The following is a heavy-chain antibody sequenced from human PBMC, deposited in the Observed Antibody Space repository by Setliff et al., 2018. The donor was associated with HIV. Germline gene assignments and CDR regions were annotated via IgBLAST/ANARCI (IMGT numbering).Heavy chain of an antibody. Sequence: SETLSLTCTVSGGSISNYSWSWIRQPPGKGLQYIGFVHYSGSANYNPSLKSRVTISIDNSKNVMHLQMNGLRPEDTAVYYCAKGVKWLDPWGQGTLVTVSS. CDR1: GGSISNYS. CDR3: AKGVKWLDP. V-gene: IGHV4-59*08. J-gene: IGHJ5*02. D-gene: IGHD3-16*01. CDR2: VHYSGSA.